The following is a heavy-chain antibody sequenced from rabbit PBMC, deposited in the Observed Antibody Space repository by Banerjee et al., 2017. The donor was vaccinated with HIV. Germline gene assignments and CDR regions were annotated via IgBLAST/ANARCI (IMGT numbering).Heavy chain of an antibody. V-gene: IGHV1S40*01. CDR1: GFSFSSSYN. D-gene: IGHD3-1*01. Sequence: QSLEESGGDLVKPEGSLTLTCTASGFSFSSSYNMCWVRQAPGKGLEWIACIYGGTSDSTYYGSWAKGRFTISKTSSTTVTLQMTSLTAADTATYFCARDNAAAILHLWGPGTLVTVS. J-gene: IGHJ4*01. CDR3: ARDNAAAILHL. CDR2: IYGGTSDST.